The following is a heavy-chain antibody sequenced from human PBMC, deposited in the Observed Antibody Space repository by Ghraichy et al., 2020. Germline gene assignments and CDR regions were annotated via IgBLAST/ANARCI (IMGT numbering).Heavy chain of an antibody. CDR1: GYTFTSYA. V-gene: IGHV7-4-1*02. Sequence: ASVKVSCKASGYTFTSYAMNWVRQAPGPGLEWMGWINTNTGNPTYAQGFTGRFVFSLDTSVSTAYLQISSLKAEDTAVYYCARSRLGADYDFWSGYLSYYYYYYGMDVWGQGTTVTVSS. J-gene: IGHJ6*02. CDR3: ARSRLGADYDFWSGYLSYYYYYYGMDV. D-gene: IGHD3-3*01. CDR2: INTNTGNP.